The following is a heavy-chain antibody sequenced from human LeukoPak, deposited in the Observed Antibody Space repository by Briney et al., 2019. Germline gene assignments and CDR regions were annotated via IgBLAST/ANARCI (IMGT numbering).Heavy chain of an antibody. Sequence: SESLSLTCTVSGGSINNFYWSWIRQPPGKGLEWIGQIYYSGSTNYSPPLKSRGTISVDTSKNQFSLNLSSVTAADTAVYFCARSSGVWLDYWGQGALVTVSS. D-gene: IGHD3-22*01. J-gene: IGHJ4*02. V-gene: IGHV4-59*01. CDR2: IYYSGST. CDR1: GGSINNFY. CDR3: ARSSGVWLDY.